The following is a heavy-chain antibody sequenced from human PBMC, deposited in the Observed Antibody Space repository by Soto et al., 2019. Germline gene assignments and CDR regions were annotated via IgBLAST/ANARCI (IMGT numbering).Heavy chain of an antibody. Sequence: GESLKISCKGSGYSFTSYWISWVRQMPGKGLEWMGRIDPSDSYTNYSPSFQGHVTISADKSISTAYLQWSSLKASDTAMYYCASRLDCSGGSCYPNYGMDVWGQGTTVTVSS. V-gene: IGHV5-10-1*01. CDR2: IDPSDSYT. J-gene: IGHJ6*02. CDR3: ASRLDCSGGSCYPNYGMDV. D-gene: IGHD2-15*01. CDR1: GYSFTSYW.